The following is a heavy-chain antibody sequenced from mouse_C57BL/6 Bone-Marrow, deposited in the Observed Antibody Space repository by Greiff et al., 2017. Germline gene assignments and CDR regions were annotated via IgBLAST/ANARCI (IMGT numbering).Heavy chain of an antibody. V-gene: IGHV1-64*01. D-gene: IGHD2-2*01. J-gene: IGHJ2*01. CDR3: ARWGVTTGVDY. CDR1: GYTFTSYW. Sequence: VQLQQPGAELVKPGASVTLSCKASGYTFTSYWMHWVKQRPGQGLEWIGMIHPNSGSTNYNEKFKSKATLTVDKSSSTAYMQLSSLTSEDSAVYYCARWGVTTGVDYWGQGTTLTVSS. CDR2: IHPNSGST.